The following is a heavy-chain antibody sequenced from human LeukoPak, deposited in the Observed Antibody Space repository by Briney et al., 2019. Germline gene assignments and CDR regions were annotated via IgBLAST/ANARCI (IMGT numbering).Heavy chain of an antibody. D-gene: IGHD3-10*01. CDR3: ARGGGFSFGAQSYYQLSL. Sequence: EASVKVSCKASGYTFTSYDINWVRQDPGRGLDYLGWMNPNSGKTGYTQKFQGRFSMTRDTSISTAYLELNSLTSEDTAVYYCARGGGFSFGAQSYYQLSLWGQGTLVTVSS. CDR1: GYTFTSYD. V-gene: IGHV1-8*01. CDR2: MNPNSGKT. J-gene: IGHJ4*02.